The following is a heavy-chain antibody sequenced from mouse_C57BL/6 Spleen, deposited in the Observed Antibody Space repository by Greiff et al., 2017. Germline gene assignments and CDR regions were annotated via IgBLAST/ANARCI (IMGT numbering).Heavy chain of an antibody. Sequence: QVQLQQPGAELVMPGASVKLSCKASGYTFTSYWMHWVKQRPGQGLEWIGEIDPSDSYTTYNQKFTGKSTLTLDKSSSTAYMQLSSLTSEDSAVYYWARGVGQGAWFAYGGQGTLVTVSA. J-gene: IGHJ3*01. V-gene: IGHV1-69*01. CDR1: GYTFTSYW. CDR2: IDPSDSYT. CDR3: ARGVGQGAWFAY. D-gene: IGHD3-3*01.